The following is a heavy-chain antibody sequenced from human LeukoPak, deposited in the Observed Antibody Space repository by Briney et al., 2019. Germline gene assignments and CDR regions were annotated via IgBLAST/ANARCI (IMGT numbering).Heavy chain of an antibody. V-gene: IGHV1-18*01. CDR2: ISAFNNAT. J-gene: IGHJ5*02. D-gene: IGHD2-2*01. CDR3: ARDFRDCSSTSCHPWFDP. CDR1: GYRFVDYG. Sequence: ASVKVSCKTSGYRFVDYGISWVRQAPGQGLEWMGWISAFNNATYYAQQLRGRVTMTTDTSTSTAYMELRSLRSDDTALYYCARDFRDCSSTSCHPWFDPWGQGTLVTVSS.